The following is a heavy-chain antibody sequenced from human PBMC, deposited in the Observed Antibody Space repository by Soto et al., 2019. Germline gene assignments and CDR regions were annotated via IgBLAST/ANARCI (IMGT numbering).Heavy chain of an antibody. V-gene: IGHV4-39*07. CDR1: GGSVSSRSYF. CDR2: IYYNGST. D-gene: IGHD3-9*01. CDR3: ARLYYDNLTGYYDAFDT. Sequence: PSETLSLTCTVSGGSVSSRSYFWGWIRQPPGKGLEWIGTIYYNGSTYYNPSLKSRVTISVDTSKNQFSLKLSSVTAADTAVYYCARLYYDNLTGYYDAFDTWGQGTMVTVSS. J-gene: IGHJ3*02.